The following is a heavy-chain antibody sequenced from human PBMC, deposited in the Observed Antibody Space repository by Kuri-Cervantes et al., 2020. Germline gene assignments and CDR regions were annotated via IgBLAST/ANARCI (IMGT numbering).Heavy chain of an antibody. D-gene: IGHD4-23*01. CDR2: IYSGGST. CDR1: GFTFSNAW. V-gene: IGHV3-66*01. CDR3: AKLTRFAEEPFDY. J-gene: IGHJ4*02. Sequence: GGSLRLSCAASGFTFSNAWMSWVRQAPGKGLEWVSVIYSGGSTYYADSVKGRFTISRDNSKNTLYLQMNSLRAEDTAVYYCAKLTRFAEEPFDYWGQGTLVTVSS.